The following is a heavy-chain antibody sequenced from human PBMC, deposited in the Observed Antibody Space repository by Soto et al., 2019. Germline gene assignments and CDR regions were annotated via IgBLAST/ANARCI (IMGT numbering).Heavy chain of an antibody. CDR3: ARHTYYYLPFMDV. J-gene: IGHJ6*02. D-gene: IGHD3-10*01. CDR1: GGSFSGYY. CDR2: INHSGST. V-gene: IGHV4-34*01. Sequence: PSETLSLTCAVYGGSFSGYYWSWIRQPPGKGLEWIGEINHSGSTNYNPSLKSRVTISVDTSKNQFSLKLSSVTAADTAVYYCARHTYYYLPFMDVWGQGTTVTVSS.